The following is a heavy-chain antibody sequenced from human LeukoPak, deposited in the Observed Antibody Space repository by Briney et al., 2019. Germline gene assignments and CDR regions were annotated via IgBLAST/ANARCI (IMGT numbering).Heavy chain of an antibody. Sequence: PSETLSLTCAVYGGSFSGYYWSWIRQPAGKGLEWIGRIYTSGSTNYDPSLKSRVTISVDTSKNQFSPKLSSVTAADTAVYYCARDLFPTYDFWSGYYRNWFDPWGQGTLVTVSS. V-gene: IGHV4-4*07. CDR3: ARDLFPTYDFWSGYYRNWFDP. CDR1: GGSFSGYY. J-gene: IGHJ5*02. D-gene: IGHD3-3*01. CDR2: IYTSGST.